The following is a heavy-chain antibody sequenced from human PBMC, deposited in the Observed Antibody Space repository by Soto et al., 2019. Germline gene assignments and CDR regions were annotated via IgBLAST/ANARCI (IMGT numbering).Heavy chain of an antibody. CDR1: GYSFTSYW. D-gene: IGHD4-4*01. J-gene: IGHJ5*02. V-gene: IGHV5-51*01. Sequence: LKISCKGSGYSFTSYWIGWLRQMPGKGLEWMGIIYPGDSDTRYSPSFQGQVTISADKSISTAYLQWSSLKASDTAMYYCARQTYSNYYNWFDPWGQGTLVTVSS. CDR3: ARQTYSNYYNWFDP. CDR2: IYPGDSDT.